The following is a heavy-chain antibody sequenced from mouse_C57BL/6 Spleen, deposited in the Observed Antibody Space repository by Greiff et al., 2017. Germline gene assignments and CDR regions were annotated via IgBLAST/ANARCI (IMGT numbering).Heavy chain of an antibody. J-gene: IGHJ1*03. V-gene: IGHV1-64*01. CDR3: ARSTTVVASRYFDV. D-gene: IGHD1-1*01. Sequence: QVQLQQSGAELVKPGASVKLSCKASGYTFTSYWMHWVKQRPGQGLEWIGMIHPNSGSTNYNEKFKSKATLTVDKSSSTAYMQLSSLTSEDSAVDYCARSTTVVASRYFDVWGTGTTVTVSS. CDR1: GYTFTSYW. CDR2: IHPNSGST.